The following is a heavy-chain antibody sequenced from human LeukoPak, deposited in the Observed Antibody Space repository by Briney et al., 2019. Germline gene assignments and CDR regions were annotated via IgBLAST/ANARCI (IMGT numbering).Heavy chain of an antibody. CDR2: ISYDGSNK. Sequence: EGSLRLSCAASGFTFSSYAMHWVRQAPGKGLEWVAVISYDGSNKYYADSVKGRFTISRDNSKNTLYLQMNSLRAEDTAVYYCAKSRRWLVPDDYWGQGTLVTVSS. V-gene: IGHV3-30*04. CDR1: GFTFSSYA. CDR3: AKSRRWLVPDDY. D-gene: IGHD6-19*01. J-gene: IGHJ4*02.